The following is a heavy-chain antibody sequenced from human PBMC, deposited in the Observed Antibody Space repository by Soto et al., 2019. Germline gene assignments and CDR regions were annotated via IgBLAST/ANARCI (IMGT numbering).Heavy chain of an antibody. V-gene: IGHV4-59*01. Sequence: PSETLSLTCTVSGGSISSYYWSWIRQPPGKGLEWIGYIYYSGSTNYNPSLKSRVTISVDTSKNQFSLKLSSVTAADTAVYYCARLSSVPGYYYYGMDVWGQGTTVIVSS. J-gene: IGHJ6*02. CDR1: GGSISSYY. CDR2: IYYSGST. CDR3: ARLSSVPGYYYYGMDV. D-gene: IGHD6-19*01.